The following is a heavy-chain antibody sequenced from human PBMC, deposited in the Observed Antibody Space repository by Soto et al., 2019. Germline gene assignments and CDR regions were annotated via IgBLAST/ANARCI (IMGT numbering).Heavy chain of an antibody. V-gene: IGHV3-48*02. CDR3: ARSGYSSDYRYYYYGLDV. CDR2: ISSTTNTI. D-gene: IGHD5-18*01. J-gene: IGHJ6*02. CDR1: GFTFSSYS. Sequence: QSGGSLRLSCAASGFTFSSYSMNWVRQAPGKGPEWISYISSTTNTIYYADSVKGRFTISRDNAQNSLFLQMNSLRDEDTAVYHCARSGYSSDYRYYYYGLDVWGQGTTVTVSS.